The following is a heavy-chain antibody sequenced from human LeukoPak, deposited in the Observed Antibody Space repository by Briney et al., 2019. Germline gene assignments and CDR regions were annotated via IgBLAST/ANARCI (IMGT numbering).Heavy chain of an antibody. CDR2: IYYSGST. D-gene: IGHD5-18*01. CDR1: GGSISSYY. CDR3: AREVNTAMVYYFDY. V-gene: IGHV4-59*12. J-gene: IGHJ4*02. Sequence: SETLSLTCTVSGGSISSYYWSWIRQPPGKGLEWIGYIYYSGSTNYNPSLKSRVTISVDTSKNQFSLKLSSVTAADTAVYYCAREVNTAMVYYFDYWGQGTLVTVSS.